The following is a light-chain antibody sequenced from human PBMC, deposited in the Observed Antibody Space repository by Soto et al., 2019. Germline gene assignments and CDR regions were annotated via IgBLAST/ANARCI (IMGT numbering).Light chain of an antibody. CDR1: SSNIESNY. CDR3: AAWDDSLSGWV. CDR2: RDD. Sequence: QSVLTQPPSASGTPGQRVTISCSGSSSNIESNYVYWYQQLPGTAPKLLIFRDDQRPSGVPDRFSGSKSGTSASLAISGLRSDDEADYYCAAWDDSLSGWVFGGGTKLTVL. J-gene: IGLJ3*02. V-gene: IGLV1-47*01.